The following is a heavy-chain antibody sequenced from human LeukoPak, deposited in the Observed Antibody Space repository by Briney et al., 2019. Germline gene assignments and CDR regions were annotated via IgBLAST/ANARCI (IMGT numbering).Heavy chain of an antibody. J-gene: IGHJ3*02. CDR2: IWYDGSRE. V-gene: IGHV3-33*01. CDR3: ARGGLYYDSSGSNLGAFDI. Sequence: PGGSLRLSCAASGFTFMTFGMHWVRQAPGEGLEWVAVIWYDGSREDYADSVKGRFTISRDNSNSTMYLQMNSLRVEDTAVYYCARGGLYYDSSGSNLGAFDIWGQGTMVTVSS. D-gene: IGHD3-22*01. CDR1: GFTFMTFG.